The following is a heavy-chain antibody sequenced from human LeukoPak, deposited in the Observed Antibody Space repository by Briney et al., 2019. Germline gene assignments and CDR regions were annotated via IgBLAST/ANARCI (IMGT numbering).Heavy chain of an antibody. Sequence: GGSLRLSCAASGFTFSSYGMHWVRQAPGKGLEWVAVISYDGSNKYYADSVRGRFTISRDNSKNTLYLQMNSLRAEDTAVYYCAKNVYGSGSYYLDYWGQGTLVTVSS. CDR3: AKNVYGSGSYYLDY. J-gene: IGHJ4*02. V-gene: IGHV3-30*18. CDR2: ISYDGSNK. D-gene: IGHD3-10*01. CDR1: GFTFSSYG.